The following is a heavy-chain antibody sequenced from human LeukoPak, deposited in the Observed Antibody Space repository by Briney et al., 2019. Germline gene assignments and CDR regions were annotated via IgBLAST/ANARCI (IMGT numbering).Heavy chain of an antibody. J-gene: IGHJ3*02. CDR3: ARSGWTGDAFDI. V-gene: IGHV3-74*01. CDR2: INSDGSIT. D-gene: IGHD6-19*01. CDR1: GFTFRSYW. Sequence: GGSLRLSCAASGFTFRSYWMHWVRQAPGKGLVWVSRINSDGSITSDADSVKGRFTISRDNAKNTLFLQMNSPRVEDTAVYHCARSGWTGDAFDIWGQGTMVTVSS.